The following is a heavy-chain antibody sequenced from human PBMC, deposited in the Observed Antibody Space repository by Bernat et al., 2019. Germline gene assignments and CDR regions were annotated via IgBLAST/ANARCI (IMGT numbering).Heavy chain of an antibody. V-gene: IGHV4-39*07. D-gene: IGHD5-18*01. Sequence: QLQLQESGPGLVKPSETLSLTCTVSAGSISSNNYFWGWIREPPGKGLEWIGSVYSSGSTYYNPSFKGRVTISVDTSKNQFSLKLSSVTAADTAVYYCARMDTARAPRGGFDPWGQGTLVTVSS. CDR3: ARMDTARAPRGGFDP. J-gene: IGHJ5*02. CDR2: VYSSGST. CDR1: AGSISSNNYF.